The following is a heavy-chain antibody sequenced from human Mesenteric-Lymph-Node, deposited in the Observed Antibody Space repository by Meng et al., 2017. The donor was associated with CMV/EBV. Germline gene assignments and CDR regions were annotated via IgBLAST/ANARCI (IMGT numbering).Heavy chain of an antibody. Sequence: GESLKISCAASGFTFSTYAMSWVRQVPGKGLEGVSGISGSGATTYYADSVKGRFTISRDNSKNTLYLQMNSLRAEDTAVYYCARELGVGNQRDYYYHAMDVWGQGTTVTVSS. V-gene: IGHV3-23*01. J-gene: IGHJ6*02. CDR1: GFTFSTYA. CDR2: ISGSGATT. D-gene: IGHD1-14*01. CDR3: ARELGVGNQRDYYYHAMDV.